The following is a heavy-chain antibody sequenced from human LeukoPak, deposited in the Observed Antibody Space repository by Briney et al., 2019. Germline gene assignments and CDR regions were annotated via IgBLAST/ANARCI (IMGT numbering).Heavy chain of an antibody. D-gene: IGHD6-13*01. CDR1: GFTFSSYA. CDR2: ISSNGGST. V-gene: IGHV3-64*01. CDR3: ARGAAAGTEKISDY. J-gene: IGHJ4*02. Sequence: PGGSLRLSCAASGFTFSSYAMHWVRQAPGKGLEYVSAISSNGGSTYYANSVKGRFTISRDNSKNTLYLQMGSLRAEDMAVYYCARGAAAGTEKISDYWGQGTLVTVSS.